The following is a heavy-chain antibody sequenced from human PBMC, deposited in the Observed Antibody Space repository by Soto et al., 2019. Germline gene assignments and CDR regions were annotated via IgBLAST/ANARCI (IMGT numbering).Heavy chain of an antibody. J-gene: IGHJ6*02. Sequence: SETLSLTCAVYGGSFSGYYWRWIRQPPGKGLEWIGEINHSGSPNYNPSLKSRVTISVDTSKNQFSLKLSSVTAADTAVYYCERGGRDRTGYYTGRYYYGMDVWGQGNTVP. CDR2: INHSGSP. D-gene: IGHD3-9*01. CDR3: ERGGRDRTGYYTGRYYYGMDV. CDR1: GGSFSGYY. V-gene: IGHV4-34*01.